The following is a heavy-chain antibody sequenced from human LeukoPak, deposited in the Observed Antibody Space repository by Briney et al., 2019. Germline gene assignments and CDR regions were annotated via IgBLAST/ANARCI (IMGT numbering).Heavy chain of an antibody. CDR3: ARGALDYYDSSGYSPAFDI. V-gene: IGHV1-69*04. CDR2: IIPILGIA. D-gene: IGHD3-22*01. J-gene: IGHJ3*02. CDR1: GGTFSSCA. Sequence: SVKVSCKASGGTFSSCAISWVRQAPGQGLEWMGRIIPILGIANYAQKFQGRVTITADKSTSTAYMELSSLRSEDTAVYYCARGALDYYDSSGYSPAFDIWGQGTMVTVSS.